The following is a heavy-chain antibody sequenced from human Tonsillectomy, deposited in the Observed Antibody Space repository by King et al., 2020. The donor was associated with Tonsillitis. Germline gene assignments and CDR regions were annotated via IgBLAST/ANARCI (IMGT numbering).Heavy chain of an antibody. CDR2: ISSSSSYI. CDR1: GFTFSSYS. V-gene: IGHV3-21*01. CDR3: ASHLSHDAFDI. J-gene: IGHJ3*02. Sequence: VQLVESAGGLVKPGGSLGLSCAASGFTFSSYSMNWVRQAPGKGLEWVSSISSSSSYIYYAALVKGRFTISRDNAKNSLYLQMNSLRAEDTAVYYCASHLSHDAFDIWGQGTMVTVSS.